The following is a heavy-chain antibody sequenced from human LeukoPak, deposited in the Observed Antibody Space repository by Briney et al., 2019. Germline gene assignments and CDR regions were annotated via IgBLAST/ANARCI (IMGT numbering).Heavy chain of an antibody. CDR3: ARDFDFWSGLGSTSSYYGMDV. V-gene: IGHV6-1*01. CDR1: GDIVSSNSAA. CDR2: TYYRSKWYN. J-gene: IGHJ6*02. Sequence: SQTLSLTCAISGDIVSSNSAAWNWIRQSPSRGLEWLGRTYYRSKWYNDYAVSAKSRITINPDTSKNQFSLQLNSVTPEDTAVYYCARDFDFWSGLGSTSSYYGMDVWGQGTTVTVSS. D-gene: IGHD3-3*01.